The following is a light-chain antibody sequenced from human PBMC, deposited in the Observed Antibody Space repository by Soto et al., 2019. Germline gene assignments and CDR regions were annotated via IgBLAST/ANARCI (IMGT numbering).Light chain of an antibody. Sequence: EIVLTRSPATLSLYPRERVTLSCRASQTLSNRLAWYQHKPGQAPRLLIYVTSNRATGIPARFSGSGSGTDYTLTISSLEPEDSAVYYCHQRQSWPRTFGQGTKVDIK. J-gene: IGKJ1*01. CDR3: HQRQSWPRT. V-gene: IGKV3-11*01. CDR2: VTS. CDR1: QTLSNR.